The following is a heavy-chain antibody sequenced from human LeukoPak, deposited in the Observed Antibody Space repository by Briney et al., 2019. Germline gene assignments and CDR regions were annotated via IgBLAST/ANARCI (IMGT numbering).Heavy chain of an antibody. CDR3: ARVYGSGSYYNGYYYYYMDV. J-gene: IGHJ6*03. V-gene: IGHV4-59*08. Sequence: SETLSLTCTVSGGSISSYYWSWIRQPPGKGLEWIGYIYYSGSTNYNPSLKSRVTISVDTSKNQFSLKLSSVTAADTAVYYCARVYGSGSYYNGYYYYYMDVWGKGTTVTVSS. D-gene: IGHD3-10*01. CDR1: GGSISSYY. CDR2: IYYSGST.